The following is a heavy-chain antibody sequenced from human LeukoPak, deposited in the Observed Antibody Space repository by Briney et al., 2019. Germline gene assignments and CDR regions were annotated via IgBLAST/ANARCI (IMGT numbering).Heavy chain of an antibody. V-gene: IGHV4-34*01. CDR3: AGGVLGYCSSTSCVTSDY. CDR2: INHSGST. CDR1: GGSFSGYY. D-gene: IGHD2-2*01. Sequence: SETLSLTCAVYGGSFSGYYWSWIRQPPGKGLEWIGEINHSGSTNYNPSLKSRVTISVDTSKNQFSLKLSSVTAADTAVYYCAGGVLGYCSSTSCVTSDYWGQGTLVTVSS. J-gene: IGHJ4*02.